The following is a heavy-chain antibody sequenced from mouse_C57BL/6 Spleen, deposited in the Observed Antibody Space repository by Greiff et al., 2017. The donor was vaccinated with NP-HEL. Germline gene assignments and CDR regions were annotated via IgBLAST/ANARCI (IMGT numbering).Heavy chain of an antibody. Sequence: QVQLKESGAELARPGASVQLSCKASGYTFTSYGISWVKQRTGQGLEWIGEIYPRSGNTYYNEKFKGKATLTADKSSSTAYMELRSLTSEDSAVYFCARRGTTVDFWYFDVWGTGTTVTVSS. CDR2: IYPRSGNT. V-gene: IGHV1-81*01. CDR3: ARRGTTVDFWYFDV. CDR1: GYTFTSYG. J-gene: IGHJ1*03. D-gene: IGHD1-1*01.